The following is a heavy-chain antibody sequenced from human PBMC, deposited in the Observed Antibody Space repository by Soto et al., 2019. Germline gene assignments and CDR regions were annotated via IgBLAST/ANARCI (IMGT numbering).Heavy chain of an antibody. J-gene: IGHJ6*02. Sequence: GESLKISCNGSGYSFTSYWVSWVRQMPGKGLEWMGRIDPSDSYTNYSPSFQGHVTISADRSISTAYLQWSSLKASDTAMYYCARGSSGYSYGYYYYYGMDVWGQGTTVTVSS. CDR1: GYSFTSYW. CDR3: ARGSSGYSYGYYYYYGMDV. D-gene: IGHD5-18*01. CDR2: IDPSDSYT. V-gene: IGHV5-10-1*01.